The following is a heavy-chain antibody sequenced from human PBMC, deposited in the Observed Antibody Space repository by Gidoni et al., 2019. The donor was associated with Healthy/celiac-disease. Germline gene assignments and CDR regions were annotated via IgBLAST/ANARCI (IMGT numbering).Heavy chain of an antibody. CDR3: TRGIFSGFGEFSLASPVYGMDV. J-gene: IGHJ6*02. CDR2: IRSKAYGGTT. Sequence: EVQLVESGGGLVQPGRSLRLSCTASGFTFGAYAMSWVRPAPGKGLEWVGFIRSKAYGGTTEYAASVKGRFTISRDDSKSIAYLQMNSLKTEDTAVYYCTRGIFSGFGEFSLASPVYGMDVWGQGTTVTVSS. V-gene: IGHV3-49*04. CDR1: GFTFGAYA. D-gene: IGHD3-10*01.